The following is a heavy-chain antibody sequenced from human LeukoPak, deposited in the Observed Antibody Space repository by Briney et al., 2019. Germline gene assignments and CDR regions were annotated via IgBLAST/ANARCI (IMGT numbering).Heavy chain of an antibody. D-gene: IGHD3-10*01. CDR1: GFTFSSFW. Sequence: PGGSLRLSCAASGFTFSSFWMAWVRQVPGKGLEWVANINQDGSERHYVDSLKGRFTVSRDNAKNSPYLQMNTLRAEDTAVYYCARDRSTSGRQYWGQGTLVTVSS. J-gene: IGHJ4*02. CDR3: ARDRSTSGRQY. V-gene: IGHV3-7*01. CDR2: INQDGSER.